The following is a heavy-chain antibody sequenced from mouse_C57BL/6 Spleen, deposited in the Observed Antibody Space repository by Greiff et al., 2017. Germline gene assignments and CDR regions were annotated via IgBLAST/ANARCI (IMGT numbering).Heavy chain of an antibody. D-gene: IGHD1-1*01. CDR2: IFPGSGST. CDR1: GYTFTDYY. CDR3: ALHYYGSEEYYFDY. Sequence: QVQLQQSGPELVKPGASVKISCKASGYTFTDYYINWVKQRPGQGLEWIGWIFPGSGSTYYNEKFKGKATLTVDKSSSTAYMLLSSLTSEDSAVYFCALHYYGSEEYYFDYWGQGTTLTVSS. J-gene: IGHJ2*01. V-gene: IGHV1-75*01.